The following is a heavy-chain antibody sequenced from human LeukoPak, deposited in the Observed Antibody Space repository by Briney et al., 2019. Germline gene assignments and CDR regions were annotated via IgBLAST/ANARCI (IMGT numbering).Heavy chain of an antibody. D-gene: IGHD1-26*01. Sequence: ASVKVSCKAFGYSFTSFGINWVRQAPGQGLEWMGWISGYNGDTKYEQKFQGRVTMTTDTSTSTVYMELRSLRYDDTAIYYCARGTWEAAATPHSFDTWGQGTLVTVFS. J-gene: IGHJ4*02. V-gene: IGHV1-18*01. CDR1: GYSFTSFG. CDR2: ISGYNGDT. CDR3: ARGTWEAAATPHSFDT.